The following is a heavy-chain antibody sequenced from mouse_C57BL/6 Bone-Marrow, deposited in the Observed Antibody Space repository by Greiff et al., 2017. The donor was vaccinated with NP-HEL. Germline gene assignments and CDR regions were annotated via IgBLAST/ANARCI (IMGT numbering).Heavy chain of an antibody. Sequence: QVQLKESGAELARPGASVKMSCKASGYTFTSYTMHWVKQRPGQGLEWIGYINPSSGYTKYNQKFKDKATLTADKSSSTAYMQLSSLTSEDSAVYYCARSDGYYPAWFAYWGQGTLVTVSA. V-gene: IGHV1-4*01. CDR3: ARSDGYYPAWFAY. J-gene: IGHJ3*01. D-gene: IGHD2-3*01. CDR2: INPSSGYT. CDR1: GYTFTSYT.